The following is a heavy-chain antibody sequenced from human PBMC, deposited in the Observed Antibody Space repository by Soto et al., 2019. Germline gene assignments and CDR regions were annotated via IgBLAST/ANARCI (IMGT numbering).Heavy chain of an antibody. CDR2: ISGSGGST. CDR3: AKDIYGVVRSPFDY. J-gene: IGHJ4*02. V-gene: IGHV3-23*01. CDR1: GFTFSSYA. Sequence: PGGSLRLSCAASGFTFSSYAMSWVRQAPGKGLEWVSAISGSGGSTYYADSVKGRLTISRGNSKNTLYLQMNSLRAEDTAVYYCAKDIYGVVRSPFDYWGQGTLVTSPQ. D-gene: IGHD4-17*01.